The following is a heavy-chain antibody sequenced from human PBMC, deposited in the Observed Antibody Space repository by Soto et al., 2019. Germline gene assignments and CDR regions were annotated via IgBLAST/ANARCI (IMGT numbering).Heavy chain of an antibody. CDR1: GGSFSGYY. V-gene: IGHV4-34*01. CDR2: INHSGST. J-gene: IGHJ4*02. CDR3: ARRLHRWLRFDKEHGKQGVGYFDY. D-gene: IGHD5-12*01. Sequence: QVQLQQWGAGLLKPSETLSLTCAVYGGSFSGYYWSWIRQPPEKGLEWIGEINHSGSTNYNPSLKSRVTISVDTSKNQFSLKLSSVTAADTAVYYCARRLHRWLRFDKEHGKQGVGYFDYWGQGTLVTVSS.